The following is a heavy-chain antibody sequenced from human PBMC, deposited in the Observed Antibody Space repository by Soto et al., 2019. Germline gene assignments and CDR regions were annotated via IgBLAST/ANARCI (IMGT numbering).Heavy chain of an antibody. V-gene: IGHV1-18*01. CDR1: GYTFTSYG. J-gene: IGHJ4*02. D-gene: IGHD3-10*01. Sequence: QVQLVQSGAEVKKPGASVKVSCKASGYTFTSYGISWVRQAPGQGLEWMGWINVYNGNTNYAQKLQGRVTMTTDTSTSTADLDLGSLRSEDTAVDFCARDTSRGEYDYWGQGTMVTVSS. CDR3: ARDTSRGEYDY. CDR2: INVYNGNT.